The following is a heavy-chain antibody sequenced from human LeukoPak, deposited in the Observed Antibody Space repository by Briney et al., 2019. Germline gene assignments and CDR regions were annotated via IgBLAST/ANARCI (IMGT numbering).Heavy chain of an antibody. CDR3: ARGAIVVVPAAIWGFDY. Sequence: PSETLSLTCAVYGGSFRGYYWSGIRQPPGKGLEWIGEINHSGSTNYNPSLKSRVTISVDTSKNQFSLKLSSVTAADTAVYYCARGAIVVVPAAIWGFDYWGQGTLVTVSS. J-gene: IGHJ4*02. CDR1: GGSFRGYY. V-gene: IGHV4-34*01. D-gene: IGHD2-2*02. CDR2: INHSGST.